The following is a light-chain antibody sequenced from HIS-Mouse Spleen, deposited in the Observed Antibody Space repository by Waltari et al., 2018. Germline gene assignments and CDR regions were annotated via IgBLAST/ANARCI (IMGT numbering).Light chain of an antibody. CDR3: QQYYSTPYT. J-gene: IGKJ2*01. CDR1: QSVLYSSNNKNY. V-gene: IGKV4-1*01. Sequence: DIVMTQSPDSLAVSLCERATINCKSSQSVLYSSNNKNYLAWYQQKPGQLPKLLIYWASTRESGGPDRVSGSGCGTGFTLTSSSLQAEEVAVSYCQQYYSTPYTFGQGTKLEIK. CDR2: WAS.